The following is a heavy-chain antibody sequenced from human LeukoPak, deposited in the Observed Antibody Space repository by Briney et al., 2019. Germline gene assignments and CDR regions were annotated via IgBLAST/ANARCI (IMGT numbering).Heavy chain of an antibody. Sequence: GASVKVSCKASGYTFTGYYMHWVRQAPGQGLEWMGWINSNSGGTNYAQKFQGRVTMTRDTSISTAYMELSRLRSDDTAVYYCARDPDSSWYRYYYYMDVWGKGTTVTVSS. CDR1: GYTFTGYY. D-gene: IGHD6-13*01. V-gene: IGHV1-2*02. CDR3: ARDPDSSWYRYYYYMDV. CDR2: INSNSGGT. J-gene: IGHJ6*03.